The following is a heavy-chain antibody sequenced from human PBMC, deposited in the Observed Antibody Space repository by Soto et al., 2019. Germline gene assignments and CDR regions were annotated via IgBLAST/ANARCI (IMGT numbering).Heavy chain of an antibody. J-gene: IGHJ4*02. D-gene: IGHD2-2*01. V-gene: IGHV3-15*01. Sequence: PGGSLRLSCAASGFTFSNAWMSWVRQAPGKGLEWVGRIKSKTDGGTTDYAAPVKGRFTISRDDSKNTLYLQMNSLKTEDTAVYYCTTRLIVVVPAASPVTVTAPPGFDYWGQGTLVTVSS. CDR2: IKSKTDGGTT. CDR3: TTRLIVVVPAASPVTVTAPPGFDY. CDR1: GFTFSNAW.